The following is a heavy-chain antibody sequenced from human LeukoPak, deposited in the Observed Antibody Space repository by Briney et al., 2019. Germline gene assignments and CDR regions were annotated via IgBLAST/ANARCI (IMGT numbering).Heavy chain of an antibody. CDR3: ARGGRGS. CDR1: GFNFDEYG. D-gene: IGHD5-12*01. CDR2: INWNGDST. Sequence: GGSLTLSCAASGFNFDEYGMIWARQGLGKGLEWVSGINWNGDSTGYADSVKGRFTISRDNAKNSLYLQMNSLRAEDTALYYCARGGRGSWGQGTPVTVSS. J-gene: IGHJ4*02. V-gene: IGHV3-20*04.